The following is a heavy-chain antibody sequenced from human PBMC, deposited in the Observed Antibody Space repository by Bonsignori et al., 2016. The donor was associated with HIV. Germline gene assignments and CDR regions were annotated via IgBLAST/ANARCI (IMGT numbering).Heavy chain of an antibody. CDR2: INFNNGDT. CDR3: AREHWYYDL. Sequence: QEQLVQSGAEVKKPGASVKVSCKASIHTFTGFFIHWVRHSPGQGLEWMGCINFNNGDTNYAQKFQGRVTLTRDTSISTAYMDLSSLHPDDTAMYYCAREHWYYDLWGRGT. V-gene: IGHV1-2*02. J-gene: IGHJ2*01. CDR1: IHTFTGFF.